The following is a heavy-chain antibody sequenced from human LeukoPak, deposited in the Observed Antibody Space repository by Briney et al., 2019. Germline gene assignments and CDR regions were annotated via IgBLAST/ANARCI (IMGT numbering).Heavy chain of an antibody. CDR2: IKQDGSEK. D-gene: IGHD3-22*01. J-gene: IGHJ4*02. CDR3: ARDGLSIPYYYDSSGYSPFDY. CDR1: GFTFSSYW. V-gene: IGHV3-7*01. Sequence: GGSLRLSCAASGFTFSSYWMSWVRQAPGKGLEWVANIKQDGSEKYYVDSVKGRFTISRDNAKNSLYLQMNSLRAEDTAVYYCARDGLSIPYYYDSSGYSPFDYWGQGTLDTVSS.